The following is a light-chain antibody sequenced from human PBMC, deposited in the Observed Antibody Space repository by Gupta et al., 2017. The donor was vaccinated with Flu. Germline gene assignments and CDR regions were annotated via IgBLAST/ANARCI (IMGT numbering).Light chain of an antibody. Sequence: QSVLTQPPSASGTPGQRVTISCSGSSSNIGSNTVSWYQQLPGTAPKLLIYNNYQRPSGVPDRFAGSKSGTSASLAISGLQSEDEADYYCAAWDDSLNGRVVFGGGTKLTAL. CDR2: NNY. J-gene: IGLJ2*01. V-gene: IGLV1-44*01. CDR1: SSNIGSNT. CDR3: AAWDDSLNGRVV.